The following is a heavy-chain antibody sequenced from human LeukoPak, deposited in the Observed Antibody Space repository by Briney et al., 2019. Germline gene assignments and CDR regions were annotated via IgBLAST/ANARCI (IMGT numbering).Heavy chain of an antibody. CDR2: INHSGST. Sequence: SETLSLTCAVYGGSFSGYYWSWIRQPPGKGLEWIGEINHSGSTNYNPSLKSRVTISVDTSKNQFSLKLSSVTAADTAVYYCARGLGYYDFWSGYTDYFDYWGQGTLVTVSS. J-gene: IGHJ4*02. CDR1: GGSFSGYY. CDR3: ARGLGYYDFWSGYTDYFDY. V-gene: IGHV4-34*01. D-gene: IGHD3-3*01.